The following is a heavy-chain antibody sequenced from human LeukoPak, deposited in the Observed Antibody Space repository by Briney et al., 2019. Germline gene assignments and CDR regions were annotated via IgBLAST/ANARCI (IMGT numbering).Heavy chain of an antibody. CDR2: INHSGST. J-gene: IGHJ4*02. D-gene: IGHD5-12*01. Sequence: SETLSLTCAVYGGSFSGYYWSWIRQPPAKGLEWIGEINHSGSTNYNPSLKSRVTISVDTSKNQFSLKLSSVTAADTAVYYCARGIVVATIGFDYWGQGTLVTVSS. CDR3: ARGIVVATIGFDY. V-gene: IGHV4-34*01. CDR1: GGSFSGYY.